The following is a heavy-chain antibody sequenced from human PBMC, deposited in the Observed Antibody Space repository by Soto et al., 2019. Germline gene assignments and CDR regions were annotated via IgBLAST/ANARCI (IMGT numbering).Heavy chain of an antibody. J-gene: IGHJ4*02. Sequence: QVQLQESGPGLVKPSDTLSLTCAVSGYSISSSNWWGWIRQPPGKGLEWIGYIYYCGTTYYNPSLKNRVTRYVEPSQKQCSLKRYSVTAVDTAVDYCARRAIQGPIDSWGQRTLVSVSS. V-gene: IGHV4-28*01. CDR1: GYSISSSNW. CDR3: ARRAIQGPIDS. CDR2: IYYCGTT.